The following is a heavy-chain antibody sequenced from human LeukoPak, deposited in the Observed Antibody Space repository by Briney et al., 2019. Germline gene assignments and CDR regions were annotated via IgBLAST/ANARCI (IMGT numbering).Heavy chain of an antibody. J-gene: IGHJ6*03. CDR2: IYPADSDT. D-gene: IGHD1-14*01. CDR3: ARFNNSNRFHYFMDV. CDR1: GYRFGAYW. Sequence: GESLKISCEVSGYRFGAYWIGWLRQMSGKGLEWMGLIYPADSDTTYSPSFRGQVTMSVDNSINTAYLQWGSLEASDTGIYYCARFNNSNRFHYFMDVWGKGTTVTVSS. V-gene: IGHV5-51*01.